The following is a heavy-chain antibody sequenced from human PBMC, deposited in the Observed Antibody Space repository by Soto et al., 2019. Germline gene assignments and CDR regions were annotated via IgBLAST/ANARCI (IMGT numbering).Heavy chain of an antibody. CDR1: GFSLSTNGMG. V-gene: IGHV2-5*02. D-gene: IGHD5-12*01. CDR3: ARLTRGVYDLDRLWEKFDY. CDR2: IYWDDDK. Sequence: QITVKESGLPLVKPTQTLTLTCTFSGFSLSTNGMGVGWIRQSPGKALEWLVLIYWDDDKRYSPSLRSRLTIHQDPSKTQVNLTMTNMDPVDTATYECARLTRGVYDLDRLWEKFDYWGQGTLVTVSS. J-gene: IGHJ4*02.